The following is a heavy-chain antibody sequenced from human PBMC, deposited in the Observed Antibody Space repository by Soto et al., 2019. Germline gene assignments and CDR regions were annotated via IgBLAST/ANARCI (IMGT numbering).Heavy chain of an antibody. V-gene: IGHV4-59*06. CDR3: ARAPPSSNYDSSGYYPEYFQH. CDR1: GGSISSYY. CDR2: IYHSGST. J-gene: IGHJ1*01. Sequence: SETLSLTCTVSGGSISSYYWSWIRQHPGKGLEWIGYIYHSGSTYYNPSLKSRVTISVDTSKNQFSLKMTSVTAADTAVYYCARAPPSSNYDSSGYYPEYFQHWGQGTLVTVSS. D-gene: IGHD3-22*01.